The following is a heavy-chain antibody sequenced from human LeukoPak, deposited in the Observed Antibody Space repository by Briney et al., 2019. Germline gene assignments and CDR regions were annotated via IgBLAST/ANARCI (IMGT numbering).Heavy chain of an antibody. CDR2: IIPIFGTA. CDR1: GGTFSSYA. D-gene: IGHD4-23*01. CDR3: ARGPGGGNSRVGDY. Sequence: SVKVSCKASGGTFSSYAISWVRQAPGQGLEWMGGIIPIFGTANYAQKFQGRVTITADESTSTAYMELSSLRSADTAVYYCARGPGGGNSRVGDYWGQGTLVTVSS. J-gene: IGHJ4*02. V-gene: IGHV1-69*01.